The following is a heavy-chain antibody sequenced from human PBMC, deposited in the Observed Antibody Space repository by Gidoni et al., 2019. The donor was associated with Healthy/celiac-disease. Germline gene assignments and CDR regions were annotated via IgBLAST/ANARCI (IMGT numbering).Heavy chain of an antibody. CDR2: ISSSGSTI. J-gene: IGHJ4*02. D-gene: IGHD6-19*01. CDR1: GFTFRSYE. Sequence: EVQLVESGGGLVQPGGSLRLSCAASGFTFRSYEMNWVRRAPGKGLEWVSYISSSGSTIYYADSVKGRFTISRDNAKNSLYLQMNSLRAEDTAVYYCAREVAVAGLDYWGQGTLVTVSS. CDR3: AREVAVAGLDY. V-gene: IGHV3-48*03.